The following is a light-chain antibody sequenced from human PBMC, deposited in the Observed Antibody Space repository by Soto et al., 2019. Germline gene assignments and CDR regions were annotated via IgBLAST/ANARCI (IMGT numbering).Light chain of an antibody. CDR3: SSYTTSNTRQIV. Sequence: QSVLTQPASVSGSPGQSINISCTGTSSDVGGYNYVSWYQHHPGKATKLIIYDVSNRPSGVSNPFSGSKSGKTASLTISGLQPEDEADYYCSSYTTSNTRQIVFGTGTKVTVL. CDR2: DVS. CDR1: SSDVGGYNY. J-gene: IGLJ1*01. V-gene: IGLV2-14*03.